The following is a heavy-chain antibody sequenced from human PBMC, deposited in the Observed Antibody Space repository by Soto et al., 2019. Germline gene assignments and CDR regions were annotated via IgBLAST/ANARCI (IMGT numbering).Heavy chain of an antibody. Sequence: PGGSLRLSCAASGFTFSSYAMSWVRQAPGKGLEWVSSITGSGGTTFYADSVKGRLTISRDNSKNTLYVQMDILRAEDTAVYYCAKDLSPHMGCMAVWGPGTTVTVSS. CDR2: ITGSGGTT. CDR3: AKDLSPHMGCMAV. CDR1: GFTFSSYA. V-gene: IGHV3-23*01. D-gene: IGHD2-21*01. J-gene: IGHJ6*02.